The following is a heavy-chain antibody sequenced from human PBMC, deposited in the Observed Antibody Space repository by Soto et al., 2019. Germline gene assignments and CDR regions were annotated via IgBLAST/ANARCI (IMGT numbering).Heavy chain of an antibody. V-gene: IGHV3-23*01. D-gene: IGHD5-12*01. CDR3: ARALFFYTGYPGY. Sequence: PGGSLRLSCAASGFKSVDYAMGWVRQAPGKGLEWVAAISGTGARTFYDDSVMGRFTISRDNAKNSLYLQMNSLRPEDTALYYCARALFFYTGYPGYWGQGTLVTVSS. CDR1: GFKSVDYA. J-gene: IGHJ4*02. CDR2: ISGTGART.